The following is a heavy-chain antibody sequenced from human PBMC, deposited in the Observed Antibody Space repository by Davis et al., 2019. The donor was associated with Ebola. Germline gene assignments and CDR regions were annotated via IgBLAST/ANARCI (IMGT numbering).Heavy chain of an antibody. Sequence: ASVKVSCKASAYTFTGHNMHWVRRAPGHGLEWMGRIIPNSGDTNYAQKFQGRVTMTRDTSISTVYMELSSLRYDDTADYYCARGHNYAHEYWGQGTLVTVSS. CDR1: AYTFTGHN. J-gene: IGHJ4*02. D-gene: IGHD4-11*01. CDR3: ARGHNYAHEY. V-gene: IGHV1-2*06. CDR2: IIPNSGDT.